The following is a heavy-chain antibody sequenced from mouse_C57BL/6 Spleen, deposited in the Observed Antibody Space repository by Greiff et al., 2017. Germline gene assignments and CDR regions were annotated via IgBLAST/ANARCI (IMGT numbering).Heavy chain of an antibody. CDR3: AGGYYGSSDGYAMDY. CDR1: GFTFSDYG. CDR2: ISSGSSTI. V-gene: IGHV5-17*01. Sequence: EVQGVESGGGLVKPGGSLKLSCAASGFTFSDYGMHWVRQAPEKGLEWVAYISSGSSTIYYADTVKGRFTISRDNAKNTLFLQMTSLRSEDTAMYYCAGGYYGSSDGYAMDYWGQGTSVTVSS. D-gene: IGHD1-1*01. J-gene: IGHJ4*01.